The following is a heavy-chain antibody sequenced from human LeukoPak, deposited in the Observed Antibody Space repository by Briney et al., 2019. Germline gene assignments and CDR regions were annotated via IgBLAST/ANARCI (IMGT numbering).Heavy chain of an antibody. J-gene: IGHJ4*02. D-gene: IGHD4/OR15-4a*01. Sequence: PGGSLRLSCAASGFILSSYWLHWVRQVPGKGLVWVSRINFDGSSTNYADSVKGRFTISRDNAKNTLYLQMNSLRVEDTAVYYCARANNFDYWGQGTLVTVSS. CDR2: INFDGSST. CDR1: GFILSSYW. CDR3: ARANNFDY. V-gene: IGHV3-74*01.